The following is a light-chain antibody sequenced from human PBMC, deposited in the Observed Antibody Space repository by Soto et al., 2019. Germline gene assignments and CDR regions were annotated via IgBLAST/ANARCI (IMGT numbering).Light chain of an antibody. J-gene: IGKJ1*01. CDR1: QSVSSTH. V-gene: IGKV3-20*01. CDR2: GAS. Sequence: EIVLTQSPGTLSLSPGEGATLSCRASQSVSSTHLAWYQQKPGQAPRLLIYGASSRATGIPDRFSGSGSGTDFTLTISRLEPEDFAIYYCQQYGSSPRAFGQGTKVDIK. CDR3: QQYGSSPRA.